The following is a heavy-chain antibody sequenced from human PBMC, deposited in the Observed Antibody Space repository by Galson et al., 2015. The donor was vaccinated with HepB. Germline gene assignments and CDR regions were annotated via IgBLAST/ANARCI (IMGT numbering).Heavy chain of an antibody. J-gene: IGHJ5*02. V-gene: IGHV1-69*13. D-gene: IGHD3-3*01. CDR2: IIPIFGTA. CDR1: GGTFSSYA. CDR3: ARGGNFWSGYSVGNWFDP. Sequence: SVKVSCKAYGGTFSSYAISWVRQAPGQGLEWMGGIIPIFGTANYAQKFQGRVTITADESTSTAYMELSSLRSEDTAVYYCARGGNFWSGYSVGNWFDPWGQGTLVTVSS.